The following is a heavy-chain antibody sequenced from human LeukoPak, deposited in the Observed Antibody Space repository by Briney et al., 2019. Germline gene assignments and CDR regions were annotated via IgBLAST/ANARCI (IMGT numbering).Heavy chain of an antibody. D-gene: IGHD2-15*01. V-gene: IGHV4-4*07. CDR2: IDTRGST. CDR1: GGSINNYY. CDR3: ARGRYCSADICSGGDAFDI. J-gene: IGHJ3*02. Sequence: AETLSLTCTVSGGSINNYYWTWLRQPAGKGLEWIGRIDTRGSTNYNPSLKSRVTMSVDTSKNQFSLKLSSVTAADTAVYYCARGRYCSADICSGGDAFDIWGQGTMVSVSS.